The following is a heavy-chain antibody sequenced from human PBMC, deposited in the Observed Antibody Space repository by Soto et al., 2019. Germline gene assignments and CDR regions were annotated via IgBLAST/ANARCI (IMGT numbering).Heavy chain of an antibody. V-gene: IGHV3-13*05. D-gene: IGHD2-8*02. CDR3: ARASYCTAGSCYSDS. CDR1: GFSFRDYD. J-gene: IGHJ4*02. Sequence: EVQLVESGGGSVQPGESLRLSCAASGFSFRDYDMHWVRQRKGKGLEWVSALGAARDPYYVGSVKGRFSVSRDNAQNSLFLQMNSLRVEDTGTYYCARASYCTAGSCYSDSWGQGNLVTVSS. CDR2: LGAARDP.